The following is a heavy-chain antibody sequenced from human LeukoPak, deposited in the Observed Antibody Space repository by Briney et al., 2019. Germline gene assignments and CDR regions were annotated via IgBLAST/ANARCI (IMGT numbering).Heavy chain of an antibody. Sequence: SQTLSLTCAVSGGSISSGGYSWSWIRQPPGTGLEWIGYIYHSGSTYYNPSLKSRVTISVDRSKNQFSLKLSSVTAADTAVYYCARGDYYDSSGYYYVPYYFDYWGQGTPVTVSS. CDR1: GGSISSGGYS. CDR2: IYHSGST. D-gene: IGHD3-22*01. CDR3: ARGDYYDSSGYYYVPYYFDY. J-gene: IGHJ4*02. V-gene: IGHV4-30-2*01.